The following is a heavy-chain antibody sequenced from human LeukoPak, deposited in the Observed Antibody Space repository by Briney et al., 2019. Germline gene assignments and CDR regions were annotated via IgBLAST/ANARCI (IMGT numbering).Heavy chain of an antibody. CDR3: AKDLTPYYFYGSGTFNY. J-gene: IGHJ4*02. D-gene: IGHD3-10*01. Sequence: GGSLRLSCAASGFTFSRYDMNWVRQAPGKGLEWVSYISSSGSTIYYADSVKGRFTISRDNAKNSLYLQMNSLRAEDTAVYYCAKDLTPYYFYGSGTFNYWGQGTLVTVSS. V-gene: IGHV3-48*03. CDR1: GFTFSRYD. CDR2: ISSSGSTI.